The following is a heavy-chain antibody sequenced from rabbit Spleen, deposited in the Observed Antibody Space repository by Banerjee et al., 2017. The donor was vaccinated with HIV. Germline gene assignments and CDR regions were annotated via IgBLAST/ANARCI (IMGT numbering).Heavy chain of an antibody. Sequence: QEQLVESGGGLVQPEGSLTLTCKDSGFDFTSNTVCWVRQPLGKGLEWIGCIDTADSNTYYATWARGRFTISETSSTTVTLQMTNLTAADTATYFCARDNGSGDYIDVYFDLWGPGTLVTVS. D-gene: IGHD1-1*01. CDR2: IDTADSNT. J-gene: IGHJ4*01. V-gene: IGHV1S45*01. CDR3: ARDNGSGDYIDVYFDL. CDR1: GFDFTSNTV.